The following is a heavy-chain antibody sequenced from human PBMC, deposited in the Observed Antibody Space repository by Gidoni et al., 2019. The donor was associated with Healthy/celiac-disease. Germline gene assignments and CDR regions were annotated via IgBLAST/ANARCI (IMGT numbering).Heavy chain of an antibody. CDR1: GFTFSSYA. J-gene: IGHJ4*02. D-gene: IGHD5-12*01. CDR2: ISSNGGST. CDR3: ARGGYSGYDYPLHFDY. V-gene: IGHV3-64*01. Sequence: EVQLVESGGGLVQPGGSLRLSCAASGFTFSSYAMHWVRQAPGKGLEYVSAISSNGGSTYYANSVKGRFTISRDNSKNTLYLQMGSLRAEDMAVYYCARGGYSGYDYPLHFDYWGQGTLVTVSS.